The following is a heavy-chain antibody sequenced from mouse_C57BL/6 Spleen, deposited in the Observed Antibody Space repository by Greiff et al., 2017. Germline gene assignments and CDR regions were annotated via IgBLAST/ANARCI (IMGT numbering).Heavy chain of an antibody. CDR3: ARGYYYGSSYVEYFDV. V-gene: IGHV14-3*01. CDR2: IDPANGNT. CDR1: GFNIKNTY. D-gene: IGHD1-1*01. J-gene: IGHJ1*03. Sequence: VQLQQSVAELVRPGASVKLSCTASGFNIKNTYMHWVKQRPEQGLEWIGRIDPANGNTKYAPKFQGKATITADTSSNTAYLQLSSLTSEDTAIYYWARGYYYGSSYVEYFDVWGTGTTVTVSS.